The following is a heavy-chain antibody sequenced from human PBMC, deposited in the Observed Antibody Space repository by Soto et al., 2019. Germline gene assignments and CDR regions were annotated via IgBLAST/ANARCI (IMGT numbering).Heavy chain of an antibody. J-gene: IGHJ6*02. CDR3: ARDKPTYDILTGPYGMDV. D-gene: IGHD3-9*01. Sequence: ASETLSLTCAVSGGSISSYYRSWIRQPPGKGLEWIGYIYYSGSTNYNPSLKSRVTISVDTSKNQFSLKLSSVTAADTAVYYCARDKPTYDILTGPYGMDVWGQGTTVTVSS. V-gene: IGHV4-59*01. CDR2: IYYSGST. CDR1: GGSISSYY.